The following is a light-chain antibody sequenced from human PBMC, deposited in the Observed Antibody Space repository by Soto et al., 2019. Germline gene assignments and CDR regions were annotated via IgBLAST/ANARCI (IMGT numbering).Light chain of an antibody. CDR1: SGDVGGYNY. Sequence: QSALTQPPSASGSPGQSVTISCTGTSGDVGGYNYVSWYQQHPGKAPKLMIYDVNKRPSGVPDRFSGSKSGNTASLTVSGLLAEDEAAYYCSSHAGSNNPFVFGTGTKLTVL. V-gene: IGLV2-8*01. CDR2: DVN. CDR3: SSHAGSNNPFV. J-gene: IGLJ1*01.